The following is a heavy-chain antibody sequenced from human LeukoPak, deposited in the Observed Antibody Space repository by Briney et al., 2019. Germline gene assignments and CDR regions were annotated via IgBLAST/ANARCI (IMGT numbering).Heavy chain of an antibody. D-gene: IGHD3-10*02. CDR3: ARRGLVPAFDI. CDR2: ISGAGANS. V-gene: IGHV3-23*01. J-gene: IGHJ3*02. Sequence: GGSLRLSCAASGFTFSHHAMSWVRQAPGKGLEWVSSISGAGANSYYADSVKGRLTISRDNAKNTLYLQMNSLRAEDTAVYYCARRGLVPAFDIWGQGTMVSVTS. CDR1: GFTFSHHA.